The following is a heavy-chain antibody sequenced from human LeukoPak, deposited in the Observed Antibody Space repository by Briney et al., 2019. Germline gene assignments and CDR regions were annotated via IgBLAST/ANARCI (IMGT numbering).Heavy chain of an antibody. V-gene: IGHV4-4*07. CDR2: IFTSGST. CDR1: GGSINNYY. Sequence: SETLSLTCAVSGGSINNYYGSWIRQPAGKGLEWIGHIFTSGSTDYNASLKSRVTMSVDTSKNQFSLKLRSMTAADTAVYYCARAPVTVKDSFDIWGQGTMVTVSS. CDR3: ARAPVTVKDSFDI. D-gene: IGHD4-11*01. J-gene: IGHJ3*02.